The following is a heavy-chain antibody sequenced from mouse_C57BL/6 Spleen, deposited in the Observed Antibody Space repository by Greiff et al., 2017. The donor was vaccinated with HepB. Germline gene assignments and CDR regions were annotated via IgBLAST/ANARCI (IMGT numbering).Heavy chain of an antibody. D-gene: IGHD1-1*01. J-gene: IGHJ1*03. CDR3: ARSYYQGYFEV. Sequence: VQLVESGPGLVQPSKSLSITCTVSGFSFTSYGVHWVRQSPGKGLEWLGVIWSGGSTDYYAAFISRLSISKDNSKSQVFFKMNSLQADDTAIYYCARSYYQGYFEVWGTGTTVTVSS. V-gene: IGHV2-2*01. CDR1: GFSFTSYG. CDR2: IWSGGST.